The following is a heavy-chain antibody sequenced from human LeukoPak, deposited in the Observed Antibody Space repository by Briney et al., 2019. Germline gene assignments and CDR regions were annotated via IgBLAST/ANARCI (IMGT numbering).Heavy chain of an antibody. J-gene: IGHJ6*03. CDR3: ARTFKDYYYCMDV. CDR2: IWYDGSNK. CDR1: GFTFSSYG. Sequence: PGGSLRLSCAASGFTFSSYGMHWVRQAPGKGLEWVAVIWYDGSNKYYADSVKGRFTISRDNSKNTLYLQMNSLRSEDTAVYYCARTFKDYYYCMDVWGKGTTVTVSS. V-gene: IGHV3-33*01. D-gene: IGHD3-16*01.